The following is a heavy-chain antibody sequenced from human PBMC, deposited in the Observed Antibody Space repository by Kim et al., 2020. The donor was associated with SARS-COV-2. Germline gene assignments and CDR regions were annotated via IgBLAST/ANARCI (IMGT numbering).Heavy chain of an antibody. CDR3: ARYYHYTWGAQFYFDF. CDR1: GYSFNNFA. D-gene: IGHD3-16*01. V-gene: IGHV7-4-1*02. CDR2: INTSNGQP. Sequence: ASVKVSCKASGYSFNNFAINWVRQAPGQGLEWMGWINTSNGQPTYAPDFTGRFVFSLDMSLKTAYLHITDLQPDDTAVYYCARYYHYTWGAQFYFDFWGQGTLVTVSS. J-gene: IGHJ4*02.